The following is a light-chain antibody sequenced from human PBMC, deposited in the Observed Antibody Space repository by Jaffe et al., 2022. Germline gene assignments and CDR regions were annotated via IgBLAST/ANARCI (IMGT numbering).Light chain of an antibody. Sequence: EIVLTQSPGILSLSPGERATLSCRASQSITNKYLAWFQQKPGQAPRLLIYGTSTRATAIPDRFSGSGSGTDFTLTISRLEPEDFAVYYCQQYGNSFTFGPGTKVDIK. CDR1: QSITNKY. V-gene: IGKV3-20*01. CDR3: QQYGNSFT. CDR2: GTS. J-gene: IGKJ3*01.